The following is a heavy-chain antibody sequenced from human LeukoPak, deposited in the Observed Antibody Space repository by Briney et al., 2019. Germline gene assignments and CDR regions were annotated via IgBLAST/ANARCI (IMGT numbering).Heavy chain of an antibody. V-gene: IGHV1-46*01. CDR1: GYTFISYY. Sequence: ASVKVSCKASGYTFISYYMHWVRQAPGQGLEWMGVINPSGGSTAYAQQFQGRVTMTRDTSTSTVYMELSSLRSEDTAVYYCARHSLIGTTPFDYWGQGTLVTVSS. J-gene: IGHJ4*02. CDR2: INPSGGST. D-gene: IGHD1-20*01. CDR3: ARHSLIGTTPFDY.